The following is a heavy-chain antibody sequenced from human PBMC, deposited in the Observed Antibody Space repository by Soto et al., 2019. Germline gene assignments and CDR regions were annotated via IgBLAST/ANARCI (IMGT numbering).Heavy chain of an antibody. V-gene: IGHV4-4*02. Sequence: SETLSLTCAVSSGSISSSNWWSWVRQPPGKGLEWIGEIYHSGSTNYNPSLKSRVTISVDKSKNQFSLKLSSVTAADTAVYYCAREVSIVRYFDWLPPGFHPVLDYWGQGTLVTVSS. J-gene: IGHJ4*02. D-gene: IGHD3-9*01. CDR1: SGSISSSNW. CDR3: AREVSIVRYFDWLPPGFHPVLDY. CDR2: IYHSGST.